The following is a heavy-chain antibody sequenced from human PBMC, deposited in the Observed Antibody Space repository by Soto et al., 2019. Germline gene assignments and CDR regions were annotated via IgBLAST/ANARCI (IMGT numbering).Heavy chain of an antibody. CDR3: ARDRTDSGYYTNWLDP. CDR2: ISANDVGT. V-gene: IGHV3-23*01. J-gene: IGHJ5*02. CDR1: GFPLSTYA. Sequence: PGVSLSLSCDASGFPLSTYAMTCIRQAPGKGLEWVSLISANDVGTYYAESVKTRFTISTDQSRNTVYLQMDSLRADDTALYYCARDRTDSGYYTNWLDPWGQGTQVTVSS. D-gene: IGHD3-22*01.